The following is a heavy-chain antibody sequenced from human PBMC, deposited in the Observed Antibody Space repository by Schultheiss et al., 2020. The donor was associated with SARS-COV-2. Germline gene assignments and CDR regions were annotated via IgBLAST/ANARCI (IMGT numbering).Heavy chain of an antibody. Sequence: GGSLRLSCAASGFTFSSYGMHWVRQAPGKGLEWVSLIYSGGSVHYADSVKGRFTISRDRSQNTVFLQMNNLRAEDTAVYYCARAELELPASWGQGTQVTV. J-gene: IGHJ5*02. CDR1: GFTFSSYG. CDR2: IYSGGSV. V-gene: IGHV3-NL1*01. D-gene: IGHD1-26*01. CDR3: ARAELELPAS.